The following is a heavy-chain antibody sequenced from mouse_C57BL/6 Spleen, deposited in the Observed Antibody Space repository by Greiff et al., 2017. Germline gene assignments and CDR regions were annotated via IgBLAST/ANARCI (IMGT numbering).Heavy chain of an antibody. Sequence: VQLQQPGAELVKPGASVKLSCKASGYTFTSYWMHWVKQRPGQGLEWIGMIHPNSGSTNYNEKFKSKDTLTVDKSSSTVYMQLSSLTSEDSAVYYCAKTGDYYGSSYWYFDVWGTGTTVTVSS. D-gene: IGHD1-1*01. J-gene: IGHJ1*03. CDR1: GYTFTSYW. V-gene: IGHV1-64*01. CDR2: IHPNSGST. CDR3: AKTGDYYGSSYWYFDV.